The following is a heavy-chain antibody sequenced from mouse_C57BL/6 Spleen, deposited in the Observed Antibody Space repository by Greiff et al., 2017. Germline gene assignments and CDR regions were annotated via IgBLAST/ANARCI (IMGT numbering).Heavy chain of an antibody. CDR2: IYPRSGNT. V-gene: IGHV1-81*01. Sequence: QVQLKQSGAELARPGASVKLSCKASGYTFTSYGISWVKQRTGQGLEWIGEIYPRSGNTYYNEKFKGKATLTADKSSSTAYMELRSLTSEDSAVYFCARSQVSYYFDYWGQGTTLTVSS. J-gene: IGHJ2*01. CDR1: GYTFTSYG. CDR3: ARSQVSYYFDY.